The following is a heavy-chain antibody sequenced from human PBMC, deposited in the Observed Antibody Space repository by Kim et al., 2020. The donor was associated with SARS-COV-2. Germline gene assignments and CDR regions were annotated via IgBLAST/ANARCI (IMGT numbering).Heavy chain of an antibody. CDR3: ARGDRPIVVVPAAIERVTGTTFDY. CDR1: GGSFSGYY. J-gene: IGHJ4*02. CDR2: INHSGST. Sequence: SETLSLTCAVYGGSFSGYYWSWIRQPPGKGLEWIGEINHSGSTNYNPSLKSRVTISVDTSKNQFSLKLSSVTAADTAVYYCARGDRPIVVVPAAIERVTGTTFDYWGQGTLVTVSS. V-gene: IGHV4-34*01. D-gene: IGHD2-2*02.